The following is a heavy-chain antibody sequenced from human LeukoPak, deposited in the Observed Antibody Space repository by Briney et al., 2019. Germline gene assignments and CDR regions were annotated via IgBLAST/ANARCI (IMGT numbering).Heavy chain of an antibody. CDR1: GGTFSSYA. Sequence: SVKVSCKASGGTFSSYAISWVRQAPGQGLEWMGRIIPILGIANYAQKFQGRVTITTDKSTRTAYMELSSLRSEDTAVYYCAVAVTTPYDDFDIWGQGTMVTVSS. CDR2: IIPILGIA. D-gene: IGHD4-17*01. CDR3: AVAVTTPYDDFDI. J-gene: IGHJ3*02. V-gene: IGHV1-69*04.